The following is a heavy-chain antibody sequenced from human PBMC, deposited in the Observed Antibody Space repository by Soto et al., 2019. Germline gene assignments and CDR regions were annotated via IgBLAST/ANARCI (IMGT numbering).Heavy chain of an antibody. CDR3: AXTRITIFGVAPRGVFDF. CDR2: IYHGGST. D-gene: IGHD3-3*01. CDR1: GGSISSGGYS. J-gene: IGHJ3*01. Sequence: PSETLSLTCAVSGGSISSGGYSWSWIRQPPGKGLEWLGYIYHGGSTYYNPSLKSRVTMSVDRSKNQFSLRLSSVTAADTAVYYCAXTRITIFGVAPRGVFDFWGQGTMVTVSS. V-gene: IGHV4-30-2*01.